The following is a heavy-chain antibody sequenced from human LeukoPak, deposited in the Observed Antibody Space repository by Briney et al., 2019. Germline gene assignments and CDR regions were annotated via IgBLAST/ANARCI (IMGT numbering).Heavy chain of an antibody. J-gene: IGHJ5*02. Sequence: PGRSLRLSCAASGFTFSDYYMSWIRQAPGKGLEWVSYISSSGSTIYYADSVKGRFTISRDNAKNSLYLQMNSLRAEDTAVYYCARDRGVGYYYDSSGLNWFDPWGQGTLVTVSS. V-gene: IGHV3-11*01. CDR1: GFTFSDYY. CDR2: ISSSGSTI. D-gene: IGHD3-22*01. CDR3: ARDRGVGYYYDSSGLNWFDP.